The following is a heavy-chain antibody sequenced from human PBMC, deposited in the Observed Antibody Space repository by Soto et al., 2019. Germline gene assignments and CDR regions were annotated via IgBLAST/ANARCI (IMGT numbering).Heavy chain of an antibody. CDR3: ARGQECLLYAYFDY. D-gene: IGHD3-3*01. J-gene: IGHJ4*02. V-gene: IGHV1-8*01. CDR2: MNPNSGNT. CDR1: GYTFTSYD. Sequence: ASVKVSCKASGYTFTSYDINWVRQATGQGLEWMGWMNPNSGNTGYAQKFQGRVTMTRNTSISTAYMELSSLRSEDTAVYYCARGQECLLYAYFDYWGQGTLVTVSS.